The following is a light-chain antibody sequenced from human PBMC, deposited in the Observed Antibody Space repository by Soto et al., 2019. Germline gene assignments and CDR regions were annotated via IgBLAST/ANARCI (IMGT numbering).Light chain of an antibody. V-gene: IGKV1-5*03. CDR1: QNIKSS. J-gene: IGKJ1*01. CDR3: QQYDTPPAT. CDR2: KAS. Sequence: DIQMTQSPSTLSASVGDRGTITCRASQNIKSSLAWYQHRPGKAPKLLIHKASVLHSGGPSRFSGSESGTEFTLTINSLQPDDFATYYCQQYDTPPATFGQGTKVESK.